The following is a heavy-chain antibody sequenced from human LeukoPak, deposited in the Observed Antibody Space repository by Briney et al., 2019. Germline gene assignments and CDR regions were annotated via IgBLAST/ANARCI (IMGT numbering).Heavy chain of an antibody. Sequence: GGSLRLSCAASRFTVSSNYFIWVRQAPGKGLEWVLVISRGGDTYYAESVKGRFTISRDNSKNTLYLQMNNLRVEDTAVYYCARFYCTGDSDSCYAMDVWGQGTTVTVSS. J-gene: IGHJ6*02. CDR2: ISRGGDT. V-gene: IGHV3-53*01. CDR3: ARFYCTGDSDSCYAMDV. CDR1: RFTVSSNY. D-gene: IGHD2-8*02.